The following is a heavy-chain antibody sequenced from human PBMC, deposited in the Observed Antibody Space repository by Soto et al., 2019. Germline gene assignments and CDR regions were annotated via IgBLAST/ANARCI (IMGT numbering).Heavy chain of an antibody. CDR2: IYYSGST. V-gene: IGHV4-31*03. CDR1: GGSISSGGYY. J-gene: IGHJ6*02. D-gene: IGHD6-19*01. Sequence: SETLSLTCTVSGGSISSGGYYWSWIRQHPGKGLEWIGYIYYSGSTYYNPSLKSRVTISVDTSKNQFSLKLSSVTAADTAVYYCARVSLPVAGTLANYYYGMDVWGQGTPVTVYS. CDR3: ARVSLPVAGTLANYYYGMDV.